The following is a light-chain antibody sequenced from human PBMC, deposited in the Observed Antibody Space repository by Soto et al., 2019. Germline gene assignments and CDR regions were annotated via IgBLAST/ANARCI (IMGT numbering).Light chain of an antibody. J-gene: IGKJ4*01. CDR3: QQFDSWPLT. V-gene: IGKV3-15*01. CDR1: QSVGTN. Sequence: EIVMTQSPATLSVSPGERATLSCRASQSVGTNLAWYQQKPGQAPRLIIYGASTRATGIPARFSGSGSGTEFTLTISSLQSGDFAVYYCQQFDSWPLTFGGGTKVEIK. CDR2: GAS.